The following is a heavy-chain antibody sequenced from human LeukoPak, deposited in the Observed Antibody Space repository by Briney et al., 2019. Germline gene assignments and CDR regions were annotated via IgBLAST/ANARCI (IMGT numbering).Heavy chain of an antibody. CDR3: AKSGLNRFDY. J-gene: IGHJ4*02. D-gene: IGHD1-14*01. Sequence: GGSLRLSCAASGFTFSNSWMTWVRQAPGRGLEWVASINQDGGEIHYVDSVKGRFTISRDNAKNSLYLQMNSLRAEDTAVYYCAKSGLNRFDYWGQGTLVTVSS. CDR2: INQDGGEI. CDR1: GFTFSNSW. V-gene: IGHV3-7*03.